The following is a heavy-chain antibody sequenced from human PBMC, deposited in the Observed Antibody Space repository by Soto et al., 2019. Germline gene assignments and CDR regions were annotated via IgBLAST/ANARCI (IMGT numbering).Heavy chain of an antibody. V-gene: IGHV3-74*01. CDR3: VRDQSVAGPTTLFDP. J-gene: IGHJ5*02. CDR2: INSEGSSV. CDR1: GFHLRNYC. D-gene: IGHD6-19*01. Sequence: GGSLRLSCAASGFHLRNYCMHWVRQPPGKGLVWVSRINSEGSSVIYADSVKGRFTVSRDNAKNTLYLQMNNLRAEDTAVYYCVRDQSVAGPTTLFDPWGQGVLVTVSS.